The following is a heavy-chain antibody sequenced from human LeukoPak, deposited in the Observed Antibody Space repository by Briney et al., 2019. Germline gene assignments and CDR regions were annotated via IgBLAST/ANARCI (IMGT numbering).Heavy chain of an antibody. V-gene: IGHV3-33*01. CDR1: GFTFSNYG. CDR2: IWSDGSIK. D-gene: IGHD6-19*01. Sequence: GGSLRLSCAASGFTFSNYGMHWVRQAPGKGLEWVAVIWSDGSIKYYADSVKGRFTISRDNSRNTLYLQMNSLRAEDTAVYYCARGPIAVAGTPSIYQHWGQGTLVTVSS. J-gene: IGHJ1*01. CDR3: ARGPIAVAGTPSIYQH.